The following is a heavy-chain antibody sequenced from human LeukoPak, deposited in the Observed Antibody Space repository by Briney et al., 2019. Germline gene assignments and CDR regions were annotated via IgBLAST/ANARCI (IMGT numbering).Heavy chain of an antibody. D-gene: IGHD1-26*01. CDR1: GGTFTNYG. CDR3: ARGSGIDAFDI. CDR2: MNPNSDTT. J-gene: IGHJ3*02. V-gene: IGHV1-8*03. Sequence: GASVKVSCQASGGTFTNYGINWVRQAPGQGLEWMALMNPNSDTTGFAQKFRGRVTLSRNTSISTVYMEVSSLTYEDTAVYYCARGSGIDAFDISGRGTTVTVSS.